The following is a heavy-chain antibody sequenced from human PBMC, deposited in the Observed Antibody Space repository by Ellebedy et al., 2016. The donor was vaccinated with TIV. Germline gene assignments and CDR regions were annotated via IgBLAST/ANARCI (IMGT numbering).Heavy chain of an antibody. CDR2: ITSAGDT. CDR3: ARATSGFDY. D-gene: IGHD5-24*01. Sequence: PGGSLRLSCAASGFTFSSHDMHWVRQPTGKGLEWVSGITSAGDTYYLGSVKGRFIISRDSAKNSLYLQMNSLRAEDTAVYYCARATSGFDYWGQGALATASS. J-gene: IGHJ4*02. V-gene: IGHV3-13*01. CDR1: GFTFSSHD.